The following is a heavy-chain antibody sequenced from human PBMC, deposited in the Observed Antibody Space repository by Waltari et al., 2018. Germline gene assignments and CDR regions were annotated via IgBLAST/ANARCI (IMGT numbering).Heavy chain of an antibody. CDR3: AKGVAAGINGMDV. CDR1: GFTFSSYA. CDR2: ISGSGGST. J-gene: IGHJ6*02. Sequence: EVQLLESGGGLVQPGGSLRLSCAASGFTFSSYAMSWVRQAPGKGLEWVSAISGSGGSTYYADSVKGRFTISRDNSKNTLYLQMNSLRAEDAAVYYCAKGVAAGINGMDVWGQGTTVTVSS. D-gene: IGHD6-13*01. V-gene: IGHV3-23*01.